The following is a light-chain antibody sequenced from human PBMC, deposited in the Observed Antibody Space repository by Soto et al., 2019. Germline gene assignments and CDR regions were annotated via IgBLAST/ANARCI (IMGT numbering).Light chain of an antibody. J-gene: IGLJ2*01. CDR1: SGHTTYA. CDR3: QTWGTGPLV. CDR2: LNSDGSH. V-gene: IGLV4-69*01. Sequence: QLVLTQSPSASASLGASVKLTCTLSSGHTTYAIAWHQQQPEKGPRYLMNLNSDGSHSKGDGIPDRFSGSSSGAERYLTISSRQSEDEADYYCQTWGTGPLVFGGGTKVTVL.